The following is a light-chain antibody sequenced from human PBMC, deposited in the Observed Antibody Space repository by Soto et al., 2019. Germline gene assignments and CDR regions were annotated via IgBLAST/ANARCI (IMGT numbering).Light chain of an antibody. Sequence: DIQMTQSPSSLSASVGDRVTITCRASQGISNYLAWYQQKPGKVPKLLIYAASTLQSGVPSLFSGSGSGTDFNLNIIRLQTEDVATYYCQKYNSAPFTFGPGSKVDIK. CDR1: QGISNY. V-gene: IGKV1-27*01. CDR3: QKYNSAPFT. CDR2: AAS. J-gene: IGKJ3*01.